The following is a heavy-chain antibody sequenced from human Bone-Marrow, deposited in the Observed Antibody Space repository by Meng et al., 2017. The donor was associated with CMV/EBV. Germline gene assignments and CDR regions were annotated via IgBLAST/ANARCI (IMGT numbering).Heavy chain of an antibody. CDR1: GGSISSYY. Sequence: SETLSLTCTVSGGSISSYYWSWIRQPPGKGLEWIGSIYYSGSTNYNPSLKSRVTISVDTSKNQFSLKLSSVTAADTAVYYCAREVVTPGGSFYFDYWGQGTLVTVSS. D-gene: IGHD4-23*01. J-gene: IGHJ4*02. CDR3: AREVVTPGGSFYFDY. CDR2: IYYSGST. V-gene: IGHV4-59*01.